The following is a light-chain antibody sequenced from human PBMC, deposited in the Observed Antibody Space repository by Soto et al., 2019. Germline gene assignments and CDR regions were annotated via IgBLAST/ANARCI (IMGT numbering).Light chain of an antibody. V-gene: IGKV1-33*01. CDR1: DDIINS. J-gene: IGKJ4*01. CDR3: QQYDILPIT. CDR2: DAS. Sequence: DIQVTQSPSSRSPSVGDRVTTPCQAGDDIINSLNWQQQKPGKAPKLLIHDASILQTGVPSRFSGGGSGTAFTFTITSLQPEDIATYYCQQYDILPITFGGGTKVDIK.